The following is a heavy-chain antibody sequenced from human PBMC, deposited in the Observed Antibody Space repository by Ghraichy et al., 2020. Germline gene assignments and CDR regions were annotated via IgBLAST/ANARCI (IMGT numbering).Heavy chain of an antibody. V-gene: IGHV3-30*18. CDR1: GFTFSHHG. Sequence: GESLNISCEASGFTFSHHGMHWVRQAPGKGLEWVAVVSSAGSVTYNADSVKGRFTISRDNAKNSLYLQMNSLRTEDTAVYFCAKEGTLGVYSFDFWGQGTLVTVSS. CDR3: AKEGTLGVYSFDF. D-gene: IGHD3-10*01. J-gene: IGHJ4*02. CDR2: VSSAGSVT.